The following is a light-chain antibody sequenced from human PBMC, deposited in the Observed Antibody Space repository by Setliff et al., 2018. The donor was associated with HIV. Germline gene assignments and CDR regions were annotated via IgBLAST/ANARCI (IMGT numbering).Light chain of an antibody. CDR1: NIGSKS. V-gene: IGLV3-21*03. CDR2: GNS. CDR3: QVWDSSSDHHV. Sequence: SYELTQPPSVSVAPGKTARITCGGNNIGSKSVHWYQQKPGQAPLLVVYGNSDRPSGIPERFSGSNSGNTATLTISRVEAGDEADYYCQVWDSSSDHHVFGTGTKVTVL. J-gene: IGLJ1*01.